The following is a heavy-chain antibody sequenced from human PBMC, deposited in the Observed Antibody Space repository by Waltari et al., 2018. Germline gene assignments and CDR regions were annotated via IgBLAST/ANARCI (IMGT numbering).Heavy chain of an antibody. CDR1: GFAVSSHY. CDR3: AREWAGFGDYGIDY. Sequence: EVQLVESGGGLVQPGGSLRLSCAASGFAVSSHYMSWVRQAPRKGLEWISVIYAGGSTYYADSVKGRFTISRDNSKNMLFLQMNSLRPEDTAMYFCAREWAGFGDYGIDYWGQGSLVTVPS. V-gene: IGHV3-66*02. D-gene: IGHD4-17*01. CDR2: IYAGGST. J-gene: IGHJ4*02.